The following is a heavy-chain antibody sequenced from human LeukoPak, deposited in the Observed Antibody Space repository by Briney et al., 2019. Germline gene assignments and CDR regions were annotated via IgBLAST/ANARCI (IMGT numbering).Heavy chain of an antibody. J-gene: IGHJ6*03. CDR2: ISSSGSII. Sequence: MTGGSLRLSCSASGFTFSDYYMSWIRQAPGKGLEWVSYISSSGSIIYYADSVKGRFTISRDNAKNSPYLQMNSLRAEDTAVYYCARDFQAYPSVYYMDVWGKGTTVTISS. CDR1: GFTFSDYY. V-gene: IGHV3-11*01. CDR3: ARDFQAYPSVYYMDV.